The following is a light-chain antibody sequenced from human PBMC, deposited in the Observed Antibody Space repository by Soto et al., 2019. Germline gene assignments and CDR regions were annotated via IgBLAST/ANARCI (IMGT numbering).Light chain of an antibody. Sequence: DIQMTQSPSSLSASVGARVTITCRASQGIRNDLDWFQQKPAKAPERLIYAASSLQSGVPSGFSDSGSWTEFTLTICSLQAEDLASYDCLQYNTSSLTFGQGTKVQIK. CDR1: QGIRND. V-gene: IGKV1-17*01. CDR3: LQYNTSSLT. CDR2: AAS. J-gene: IGKJ1*01.